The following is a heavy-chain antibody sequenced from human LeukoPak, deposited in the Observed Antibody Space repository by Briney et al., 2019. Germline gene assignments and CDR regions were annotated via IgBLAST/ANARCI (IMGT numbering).Heavy chain of an antibody. CDR2: FSGGGDS. CDR1: GFTSGIYA. V-gene: IGHV3-23*01. J-gene: IGHJ4*02. Sequence: GRSLRLSCAASGFTSGIYAVSWVRQAPGKGLEWVSAFSGGGDSYYADSVKGRFTISRDNSKKILYLQMNSLRAEDTAVYYCGKEVQRHFDLKYWGQGTLVTVSS. CDR3: GKEVQRHFDLKY.